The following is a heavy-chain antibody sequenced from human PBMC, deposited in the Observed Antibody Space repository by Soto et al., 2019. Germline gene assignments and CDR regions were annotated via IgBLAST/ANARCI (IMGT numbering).Heavy chain of an antibody. Sequence: GESLKISCKASGYSFTSYWISWVRQMPGKGLEWMGRSDPSDSYSNYSPSFQGCVTISTDKSISTAYLQWSGLKASDTAIYYCARLGHCSSTSCYSGDFWGQGTLVTVSS. CDR1: GYSFTSYW. J-gene: IGHJ4*02. CDR3: ARLGHCSSTSCYSGDF. CDR2: SDPSDSYS. V-gene: IGHV5-10-1*01. D-gene: IGHD2-2*01.